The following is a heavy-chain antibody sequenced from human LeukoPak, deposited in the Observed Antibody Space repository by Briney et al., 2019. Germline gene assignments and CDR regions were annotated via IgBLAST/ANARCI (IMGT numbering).Heavy chain of an antibody. V-gene: IGHV1-2*02. J-gene: IGHJ4*02. CDR1: GYTFTGYY. D-gene: IGHD6-13*01. Sequence: ASVKVSCKASGYTFTGYYMHWVRQAPGQGLEWMGWINPNSGGTNYAQKLQGRVTMTTDTSTSTAYMELRSLRSDDTAVYYCARPNSSWGPPDYWGQGTLVTVSS. CDR2: INPNSGGT. CDR3: ARPNSSWGPPDY.